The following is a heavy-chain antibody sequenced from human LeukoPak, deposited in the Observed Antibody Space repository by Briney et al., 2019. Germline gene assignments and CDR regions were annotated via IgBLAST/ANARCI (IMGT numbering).Heavy chain of an antibody. J-gene: IGHJ4*02. Sequence: GESLKISCKGSGYSFTSCWIGWVRQMPGKGLEWMGIIYPGDSDTRYSPSFQGQVTISADKSISTAYLQWSSLKASDTAMYYCATPYPREYCSSTTCYFNYWGQGTLVTVSS. CDR1: GYSFTSCW. V-gene: IGHV5-51*01. CDR3: ATPYPREYCSSTTCYFNY. CDR2: IYPGDSDT. D-gene: IGHD2-2*01.